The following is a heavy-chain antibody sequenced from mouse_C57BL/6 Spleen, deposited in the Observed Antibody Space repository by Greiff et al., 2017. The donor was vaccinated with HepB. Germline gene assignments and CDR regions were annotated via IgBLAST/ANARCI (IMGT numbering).Heavy chain of an antibody. Sequence: EVQLQESGPGLVKPSQSLSLTCSVTGYSITSGYYWNWIRQFPGNKLEWMGYISYDGSNNYNPSLKNRISLTRDTSKNQFCLKLNSVTTEDTATYYCATGGYDPWFAYWGRGTLVTVSA. CDR1: GYSITSGYY. CDR3: ATGGYDPWFAY. V-gene: IGHV3-6*01. CDR2: ISYDGSN. D-gene: IGHD2-3*01. J-gene: IGHJ3*01.